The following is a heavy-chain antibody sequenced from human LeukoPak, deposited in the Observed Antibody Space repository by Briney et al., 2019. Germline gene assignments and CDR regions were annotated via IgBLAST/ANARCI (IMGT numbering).Heavy chain of an antibody. J-gene: IGHJ6*03. Sequence: GGSLRLSCAASGFTFSSYDMSWVRQAPGKGPEWVSTISGSGGSTYYADSGKGRFTISRDNSKNTLYLQMNSLRAEDTAIYYCAKNGDRGAYCSGGSCYPYYYYYIDVWGKGTTVTISS. D-gene: IGHD2-15*01. CDR2: ISGSGGST. CDR1: GFTFSSYD. CDR3: AKNGDRGAYCSGGSCYPYYYYYIDV. V-gene: IGHV3-23*01.